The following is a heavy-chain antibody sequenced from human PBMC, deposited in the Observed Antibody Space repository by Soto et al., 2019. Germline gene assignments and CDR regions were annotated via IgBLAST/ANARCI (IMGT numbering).Heavy chain of an antibody. V-gene: IGHV4-31*03. J-gene: IGHJ3*02. D-gene: IGHD6-19*01. CDR1: GGSISSGGYY. Sequence: SETLSLTCTVSGGSISSGGYYWSWIRQHPGKGLEWIGYIYYSGSTYYNPSLKSRVTISVDTSKNQFSLKLSSVTAADTAVYYCARDRWYSSGWYENAFDIWGQGTMVTVSS. CDR2: IYYSGST. CDR3: ARDRWYSSGWYENAFDI.